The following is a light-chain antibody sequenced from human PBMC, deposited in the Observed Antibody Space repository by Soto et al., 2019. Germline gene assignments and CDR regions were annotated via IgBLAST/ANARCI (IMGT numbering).Light chain of an antibody. CDR3: QQRGHRPLT. J-gene: IGKJ4*01. CDR1: QSVSSY. V-gene: IGKV3-11*01. Sequence: EIVLTQSPATLSLSPGERATLSCRASQSVSSYLAWYPQKPGQAPRFLIYDASNRATGIPARFSGSGSGTDFTLTLSSLEPEDFAVYYCQQRGHRPLTFGGGTKVDIK. CDR2: DAS.